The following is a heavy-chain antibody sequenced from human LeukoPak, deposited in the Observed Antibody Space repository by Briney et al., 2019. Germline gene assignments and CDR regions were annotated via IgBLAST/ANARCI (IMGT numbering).Heavy chain of an antibody. CDR2: IYYSGSP. D-gene: IGHD1-7*01. Sequence: SETLSLTCTVSGGSISSSSYYWGWIRQPPGKGLEWIGSIYYSGSPYYNPSLKSRITISVDTSKNQFSLKLSSVTAADTALYYCAREGNFGSHFDYWGQGTLVTVSS. V-gene: IGHV4-39*07. CDR3: AREGNFGSHFDY. J-gene: IGHJ4*02. CDR1: GGSISSSSYY.